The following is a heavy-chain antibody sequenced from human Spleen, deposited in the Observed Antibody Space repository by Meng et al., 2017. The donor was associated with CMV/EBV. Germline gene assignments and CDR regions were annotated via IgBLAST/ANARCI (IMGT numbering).Heavy chain of an antibody. Sequence: GESLKISCKGSGYIFTNYWIGWVRQMPGKGLEWMGIIYPGDSDTRYSPSFQGQVTISADKSISTAYLQWSSVRASDTAMYYCTRHERLGPYCSDVSCYSLGDSWGQETLVTVSS. CDR1: GYIFTNYW. CDR3: TRHERLGPYCSDVSCYSLGDS. D-gene: IGHD2-15*01. J-gene: IGHJ4*02. CDR2: IYPGDSDT. V-gene: IGHV5-51*01.